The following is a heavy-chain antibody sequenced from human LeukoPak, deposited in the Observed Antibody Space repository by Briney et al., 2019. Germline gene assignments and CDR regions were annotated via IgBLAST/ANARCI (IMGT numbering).Heavy chain of an antibody. V-gene: IGHV1-18*01. CDR3: ARDPEPGGSYYSWGDY. CDR2: ISAYNGNT. CDR1: GYTFTSYG. J-gene: IGHJ4*02. Sequence: GASVKVSCKASGYTFTSYGISWVRQAPGQGLEWMGWISAYNGNTNYAQKLQGRVTMTTDTSTSTAYMELRSLRSDDTAVYYCARDPEPGGSYYSWGDYWGQGTLVTVSS. D-gene: IGHD1-26*01.